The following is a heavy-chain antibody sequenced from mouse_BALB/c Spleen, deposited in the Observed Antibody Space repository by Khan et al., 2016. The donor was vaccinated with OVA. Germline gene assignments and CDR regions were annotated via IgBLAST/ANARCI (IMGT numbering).Heavy chain of an antibody. Sequence: QVQLQQSGAELARPGASVKLSCKASGYSFTDYSINWVKQRTGQGLEWIAEISTGSGDTSYNEKYKGKATLTADKYPSTAYMQLSSLTSEASAVYFCARSNYFGYTFAYWGQGTLVTVSA. V-gene: IGHV1-77*01. D-gene: IGHD1-2*01. J-gene: IGHJ3*01. CDR2: ISTGSGDT. CDR3: ARSNYFGYTFAY. CDR1: GYSFTDYS.